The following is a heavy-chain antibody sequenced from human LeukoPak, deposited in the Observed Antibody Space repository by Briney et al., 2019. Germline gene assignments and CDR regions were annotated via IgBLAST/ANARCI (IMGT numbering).Heavy chain of an antibody. CDR1: GGTFSSYA. D-gene: IGHD3-10*01. CDR3: ASYTRPGSYKKNYYYYYYMDV. Sequence: GASVKVSCKASGGTFSSYAISWVRQAPGQGLEWMGGIIPIFGTANYAQKFQGRVTITADESTSTAYMELSSLRSEDTAVYYCASYTRPGSYKKNYYYYYYMDVWGKGTTVTISS. CDR2: IIPIFGTA. J-gene: IGHJ6*03. V-gene: IGHV1-69*13.